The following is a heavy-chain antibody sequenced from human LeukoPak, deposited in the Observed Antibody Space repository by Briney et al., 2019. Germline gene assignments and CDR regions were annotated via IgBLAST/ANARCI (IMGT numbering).Heavy chain of an antibody. J-gene: IGHJ4*02. CDR2: ISYDGSNK. CDR3: ARVPPGFTSCYFDY. CDR1: GFTFSSYV. Sequence: PGGSLRLSCAASGFTFSSYVMHWVRQAPGKGLEWVAVISYDGSNKYYADSVKGRFTISRDNSKNTLYLQMNSLRDEDTAVYYCARVPPGFTSCYFDYWGQGTLVTVSS. V-gene: IGHV3-30-3*01. D-gene: IGHD2-2*01.